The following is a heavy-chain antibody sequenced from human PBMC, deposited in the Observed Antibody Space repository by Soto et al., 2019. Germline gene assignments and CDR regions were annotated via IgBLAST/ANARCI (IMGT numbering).Heavy chain of an antibody. V-gene: IGHV1-24*01. CDR2: FDPEDGET. Sequence: GASVKVSCKVSGYTLTELSMHWVRQAPGKGLEWMGGFDPEDGETSYAQKFQGRVTMTGDTSTSTVYMELSSLRSEDTAVYYCARNSATYYDFWSGYYSVPTGANDAFDIWGQGTMVTVSS. D-gene: IGHD3-3*01. J-gene: IGHJ3*02. CDR1: GYTLTELS. CDR3: ARNSATYYDFWSGYYSVPTGANDAFDI.